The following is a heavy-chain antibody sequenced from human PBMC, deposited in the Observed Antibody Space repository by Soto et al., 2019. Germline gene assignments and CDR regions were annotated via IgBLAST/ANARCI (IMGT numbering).Heavy chain of an antibody. CDR1: SCSISSYY. CDR2: IYYSGST. D-gene: IGHD3-10*01. V-gene: IGHV4-59*01. Sequence: SETLSLTCAFSSCSISSYYWSWIRQPPGKGLEWIGYIYYSGSTNYNPSLKSRVTISVDTSKNQFSLKLSSVTAADTAVYYCARDLFGDYFDYWGQGTLVTVSS. J-gene: IGHJ4*02. CDR3: ARDLFGDYFDY.